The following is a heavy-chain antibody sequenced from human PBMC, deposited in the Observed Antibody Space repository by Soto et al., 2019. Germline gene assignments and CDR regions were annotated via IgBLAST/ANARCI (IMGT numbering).Heavy chain of an antibody. J-gene: IGHJ4*02. Sequence: QVQLVQSGAEVKKPGASVKVSCKASGYTFTSYDINWVRQATGQGLEWMGWMNPNSGNTGYAQKFQGRVTMTRNTSISTAYMELSSLISEDTAVYYCARCHSSGWSRHFDYWGQGTLVTVSS. V-gene: IGHV1-8*01. CDR2: MNPNSGNT. CDR1: GYTFTSYD. D-gene: IGHD6-19*01. CDR3: ARCHSSGWSRHFDY.